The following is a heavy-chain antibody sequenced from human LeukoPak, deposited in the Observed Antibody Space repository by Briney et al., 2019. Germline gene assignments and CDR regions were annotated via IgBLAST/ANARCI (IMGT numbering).Heavy chain of an antibody. J-gene: IGHJ4*02. Sequence: GGSLRLSCAASGFTFDDYDIHWVRQAPGKGLEWVSLISGDGGSTYYADSVKGRFTISRDNSNNSLYLQMNSLRTEDTALYYCAKAWFGERSGGGFDYWGQETLVTVSS. D-gene: IGHD3-10*01. CDR3: AKAWFGERSGGGFDY. V-gene: IGHV3-43*02. CDR2: ISGDGGST. CDR1: GFTFDDYD.